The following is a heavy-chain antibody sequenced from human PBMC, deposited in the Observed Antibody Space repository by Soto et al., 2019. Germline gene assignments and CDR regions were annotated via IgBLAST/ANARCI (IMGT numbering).Heavy chain of an antibody. CDR3: ARYTAAADPYYFDY. J-gene: IGHJ4*02. D-gene: IGHD6-25*01. CDR2: ISDGVDRA. V-gene: IGHV3-23*01. CDR1: GFNFATYS. Sequence: HPGGSLRLSCAASGFNFATYSMSWVRQAPGKGLEWVAGISDGVDRAYYGDSVKGRFTISRDTSKNMLYLHMNSLRAEDTAIYYCARYTAAADPYYFDYWGQGTLVTVSS.